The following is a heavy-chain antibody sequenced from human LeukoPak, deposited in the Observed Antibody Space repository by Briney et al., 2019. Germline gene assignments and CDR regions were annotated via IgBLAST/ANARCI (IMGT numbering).Heavy chain of an antibody. CDR1: GNSISSGDNY. Sequence: SETLSLTCTVSGNSISSGDNYWSWIRQPAGKGLEWIGRIYTSGSTNYNPSLKSRVTISVDTSKNQFSLKLSSVTAADTAVYYCARTLFWGSTYDYWGQGTLVTVSS. J-gene: IGHJ4*02. D-gene: IGHD3-16*01. CDR3: ARTLFWGSTYDY. V-gene: IGHV4-61*02. CDR2: IYTSGST.